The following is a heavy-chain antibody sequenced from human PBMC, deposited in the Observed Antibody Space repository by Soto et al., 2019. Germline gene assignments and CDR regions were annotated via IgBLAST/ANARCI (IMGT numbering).Heavy chain of an antibody. Sequence: RASVKVSCKASGYTFTGYYMHWVRQAPGQGLEWMGWINPNSGGTNYAQKFQGWVTMTRDTSISTAYMELSRLRSDDTAVYYCARDMAYSGYDFWSGYLWKPVNYGMDVWGQGTTVTVSS. V-gene: IGHV1-2*04. J-gene: IGHJ6*02. D-gene: IGHD3-3*01. CDR1: GYTFTGYY. CDR2: INPNSGGT. CDR3: ARDMAYSGYDFWSGYLWKPVNYGMDV.